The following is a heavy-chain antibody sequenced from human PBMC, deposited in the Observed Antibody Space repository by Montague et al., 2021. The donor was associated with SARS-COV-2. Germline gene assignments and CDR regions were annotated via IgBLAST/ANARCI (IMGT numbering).Heavy chain of an antibody. CDR2: TYYRSKWDS. D-gene: IGHD3-9*01. CDR3: ASSGITLTGLDAFDI. V-gene: IGHV6-1*01. J-gene: IGHJ3*02. CDR1: RDSVSSKSVA. Sequence: CAISRDSVSSKSVAWNWIRQSPSRGLEWLGRTYYRSKWDSDYAESVKXRLVITPDTSKNQVSLQLNSVIPEDTAVYFCASSGITLTGLDAFDIWGQGTMVTVSS.